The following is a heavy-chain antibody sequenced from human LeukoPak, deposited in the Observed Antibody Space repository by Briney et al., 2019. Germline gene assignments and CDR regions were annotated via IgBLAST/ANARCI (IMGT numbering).Heavy chain of an antibody. Sequence: GGSMRLSCAASGLTFSSYEMNWVRQAPGKGLEWVSYISSSGSTIYYADSVKGRFTISRDNAKNSLYLQMNSLRAEDTAVYYCAELGITMIGGVWGKGTTVTISS. D-gene: IGHD3-10*02. CDR3: AELGITMIGGV. CDR1: GLTFSSYE. J-gene: IGHJ6*04. CDR2: ISSSGSTI. V-gene: IGHV3-48*03.